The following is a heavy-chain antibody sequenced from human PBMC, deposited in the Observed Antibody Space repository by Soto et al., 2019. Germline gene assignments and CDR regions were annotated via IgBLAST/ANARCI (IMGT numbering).Heavy chain of an antibody. V-gene: IGHV3-23*01. CDR3: ARYIRGPTVFYFDF. D-gene: IGHD5-18*01. CDR2: ITYNGDNT. J-gene: IGHJ4*02. CDR1: GFTFSSYA. Sequence: PGGSLRLSCAASGFTFSSYAMTWVRQAPGKGLEWVSVITYNGDNTYYADSVKGRFTISRDNSKDTVHLQMNSLRAEDTAVYYCARYIRGPTVFYFDFWGPGALVTVSS.